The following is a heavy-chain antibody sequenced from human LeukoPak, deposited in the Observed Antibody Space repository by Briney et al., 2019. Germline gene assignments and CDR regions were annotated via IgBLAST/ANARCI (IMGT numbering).Heavy chain of an antibody. V-gene: IGHV1-3*01. Sequence: ASVKVSCKASGYTFAKYAIHWVRQAPGQRLEWMGWINAGNGNTRYSQKFQGGVTITRDTSASTAYMELSSLRSEDTAVYYCARVRGIAAAPTSWGQGTLVTVSS. J-gene: IGHJ5*02. CDR1: GYTFAKYA. CDR2: INAGNGNT. CDR3: ARVRGIAAAPTS. D-gene: IGHD6-13*01.